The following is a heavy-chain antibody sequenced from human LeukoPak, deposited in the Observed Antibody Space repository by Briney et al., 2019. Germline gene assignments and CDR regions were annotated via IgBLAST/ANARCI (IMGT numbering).Heavy chain of an antibody. D-gene: IGHD2-2*01. Sequence: SVKVSCKASGGTFSSYAISWVRQAPGQGLEWMGGIIPIFGTANYAQKFQGRVTITADESTSTAYMELSSLRSEDTAVYYCARDLYCSSTSCRNYYYYYMDVWGKGTTVTVSS. CDR3: ARDLYCSSTSCRNYYYYYMDV. V-gene: IGHV1-69*13. CDR1: GGTFSSYA. J-gene: IGHJ6*03. CDR2: IIPIFGTA.